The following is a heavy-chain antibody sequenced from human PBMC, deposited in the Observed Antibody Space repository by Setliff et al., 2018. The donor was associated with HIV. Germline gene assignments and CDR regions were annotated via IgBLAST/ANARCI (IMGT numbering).Heavy chain of an antibody. D-gene: IGHD2-15*01. J-gene: IGHJ3*02. CDR2: LYTRGST. Sequence: SETLSLTCTVSGGSISSGSYYWSWIRQPAGKGLEWIGHLYTRGSTNYNPSLKSRFPISVDTSKNQFSPKLSSVTAADTAVYYCARASSRLNCSGGSCYRAPYAFDIWGQGTMVTVSS. CDR3: ARASSRLNCSGGSCYRAPYAFDI. V-gene: IGHV4-61*09. CDR1: GGSISSGSYY.